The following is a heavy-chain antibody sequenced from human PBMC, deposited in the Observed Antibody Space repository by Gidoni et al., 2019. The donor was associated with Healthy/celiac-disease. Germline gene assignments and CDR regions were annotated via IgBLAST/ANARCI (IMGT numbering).Heavy chain of an antibody. Sequence: EVQLVESGGGLVKPGGSLSLSCAASGFTFSSYSMNWVRQAPGKGLEWVSSIRSSSSYIYYADSVKGRFTISRDNAKNSLYLQMNSLRAEDTAVYYCARAGIGHAFDIWGQGTMVTVSS. V-gene: IGHV3-21*06. CDR2: IRSSSSYI. D-gene: IGHD3-10*01. J-gene: IGHJ3*02. CDR3: ARAGIGHAFDI. CDR1: GFTFSSYS.